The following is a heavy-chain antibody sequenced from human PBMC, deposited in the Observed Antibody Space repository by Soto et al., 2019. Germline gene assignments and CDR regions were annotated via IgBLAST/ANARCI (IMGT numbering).Heavy chain of an antibody. Sequence: PGESLKISCKGSGYSFTSYWISWVRQMPGKGLEWMGRIDPSDSYTNYSPSFQGHVTISADKSISTAYLQWSSLKASDTAMYYCASTVVPAAIGSYYYYGMDVWGQGTTVTVSS. D-gene: IGHD2-2*01. CDR1: GYSFTSYW. J-gene: IGHJ6*02. CDR2: IDPSDSYT. V-gene: IGHV5-10-1*01. CDR3: ASTVVPAAIGSYYYYGMDV.